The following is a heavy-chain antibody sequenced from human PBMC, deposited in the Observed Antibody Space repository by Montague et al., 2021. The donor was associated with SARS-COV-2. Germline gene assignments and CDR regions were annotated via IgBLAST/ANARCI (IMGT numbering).Heavy chain of an antibody. V-gene: IGHV4-39*01. J-gene: IGHJ4*01. CDR3: ARRAGVVGDTCFDY. D-gene: IGHD1-26*01. CDR1: GDSISSLHYY. Sequence: SETLSLTCTVSGDSISSLHYYWGRIRPSQGKGLEWFGNVFYRGSTYYNPSLRGRVTISVDTSKNQFALRLRSVTATDKAIYYCARRAGVVGDTCFDYWGQGTLVPVSS. CDR2: VFYRGST.